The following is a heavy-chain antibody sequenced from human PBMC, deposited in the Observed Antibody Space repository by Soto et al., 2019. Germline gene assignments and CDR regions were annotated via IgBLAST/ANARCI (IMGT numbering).Heavy chain of an antibody. CDR2: IDYSGST. CDR1: GGSIKSSD. D-gene: IGHD6-13*01. V-gene: IGHV4-59*01. Sequence: SETLCLTCTVSGGSIKSSDWSWIRQPPGKGLEWIGYIDYSGSTNYNPSLKRRLTISVDTSQNQFSLKLKSVTAADTAVYYCARLRCSSRWYCNYMDVWGKGTTVTVSS. CDR3: ARLRCSSRWYCNYMDV. J-gene: IGHJ6*03.